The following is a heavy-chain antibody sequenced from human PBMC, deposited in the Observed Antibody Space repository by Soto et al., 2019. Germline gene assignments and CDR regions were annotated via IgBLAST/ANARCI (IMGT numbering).Heavy chain of an antibody. J-gene: IGHJ6*02. CDR3: ARDLVRGLVAYYYGMDV. V-gene: IGHV1-46*01. D-gene: IGHD3-10*01. CDR1: GYTFITYY. CDR2: INPSGGST. Sequence: APVKVSCKASGYTFITYYMHWVRQAPGQGLEWMGLINPSGGSTSYAQKFQGRVTMTRDTSTSTVFMELSSLRSEDTAVYYCARDLVRGLVAYYYGMDVWGQGTTVTVSS.